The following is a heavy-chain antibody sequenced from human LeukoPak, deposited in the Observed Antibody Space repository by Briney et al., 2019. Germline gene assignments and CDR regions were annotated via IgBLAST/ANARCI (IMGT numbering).Heavy chain of an antibody. CDR1: GFTFSSYG. V-gene: IGHV3-23*01. D-gene: IGHD3-9*01. CDR2: ISGSGGST. CDR3: AKVIPPDYDILTGYGWFDP. Sequence: PGGSLRLSCAASGFTFSSYGMSWVRQAPGKGLEWVSAISGSGGSTYYADSVKGRFTISRDNSKNTLYLQMNSLRAEDTAVYYCAKVIPPDYDILTGYGWFDPWGQGTLVTVSS. J-gene: IGHJ5*02.